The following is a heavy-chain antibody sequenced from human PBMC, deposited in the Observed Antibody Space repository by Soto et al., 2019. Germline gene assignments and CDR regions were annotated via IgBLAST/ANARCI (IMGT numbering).Heavy chain of an antibody. J-gene: IGHJ6*02. V-gene: IGHV4-34*01. CDR1: GGSFSGYY. CDR2: INHSGST. CDR3: AKWDV. Sequence: PSETLSLTCAVYGGSFSGYYGSWIRQPPGKGLEWIGEINHSGSTNYNPSLKSRVTISVDASKNQFSLKMRSVTAADTAVYYCAKWDVWGQGTTVTVSS.